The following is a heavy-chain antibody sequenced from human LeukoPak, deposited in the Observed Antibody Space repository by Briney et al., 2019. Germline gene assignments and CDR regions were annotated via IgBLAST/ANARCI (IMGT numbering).Heavy chain of an antibody. CDR3: ARFPQARYDIVATPAWAVGATLDY. CDR1: GFTFSSYA. D-gene: IGHD5-12*01. J-gene: IGHJ4*02. CDR2: ISGSGGST. Sequence: GGSLRLSCAASGFTFSSYAMSWVRQAPGKGLEWVSAISGSGGSTYYADSVRGRFTISRDNSKNTLYLQMNSLRAEDTAIYYCARFPQARYDIVATPAWAVGATLDYWGQGTLVTVSS. V-gene: IGHV3-23*01.